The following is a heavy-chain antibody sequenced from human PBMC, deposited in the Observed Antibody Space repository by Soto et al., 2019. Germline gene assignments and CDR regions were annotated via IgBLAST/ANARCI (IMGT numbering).Heavy chain of an antibody. V-gene: IGHV4-4*02. J-gene: IGHJ4*02. CDR2: IYHSGST. D-gene: IGHD6-13*01. CDR1: GDSISSDKW. Sequence: QVQLQESGPGLVKPSGTLSLTCAVSGDSISSDKWWSWVRQPPGKGLEWIGEIYHSGSTKYNPSLKSRVIISVDKSENQFSLNVISVTDADTAVYYCARGETQQQRDYWGQGTLVTVSS. CDR3: ARGETQQQRDY.